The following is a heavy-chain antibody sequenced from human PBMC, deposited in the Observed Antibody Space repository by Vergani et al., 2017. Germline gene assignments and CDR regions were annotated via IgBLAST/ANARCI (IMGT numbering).Heavy chain of an antibody. CDR3: AKDGSSFWEWLSNFDY. CDR2: ISGSGGKT. V-gene: IGHV3-23*01. CDR1: GFTFSSYA. D-gene: IGHD3-3*01. Sequence: EVQLLESGGGLVQPGGSLRLSCAASGFTFSSYAMSWVRQAPGKGLEWVSGISGSGGKTYYADSVKGRFTISRDNSRNTLALQMNSLRAEDTAVYYCAKDGSSFWEWLSNFDYWGQGTLVTVSS. J-gene: IGHJ4*02.